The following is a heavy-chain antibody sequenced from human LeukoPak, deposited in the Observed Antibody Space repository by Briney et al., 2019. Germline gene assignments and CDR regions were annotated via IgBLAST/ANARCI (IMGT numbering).Heavy chain of an antibody. D-gene: IGHD6-13*01. J-gene: IGHJ4*02. Sequence: ASVKVSCKASGGTFSSYAISWVRQAPGQGLEWMGWISAYNGNTNYAQKLQGRVTMTTDTSTSTAYMELRSLRSDDTAVYYCARDHSSSWSDEYYFDYWGQGTLVTVSS. V-gene: IGHV1-18*01. CDR3: ARDHSSSWSDEYYFDY. CDR1: GGTFSSYA. CDR2: ISAYNGNT.